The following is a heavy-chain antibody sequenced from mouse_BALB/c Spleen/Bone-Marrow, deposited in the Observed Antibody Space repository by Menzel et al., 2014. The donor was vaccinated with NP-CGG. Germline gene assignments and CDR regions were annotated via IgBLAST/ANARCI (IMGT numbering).Heavy chain of an antibody. CDR2: ISGGGSYT. CDR3: ARGGQLGAMDY. D-gene: IGHD3-2*01. CDR1: GFTFSDYY. V-gene: IGHV5-4*02. Sequence: EVMLVESGGGLVKPGGSLKLSCAASGFTFSDYYMYWVRQTPEKRLEWVATISGGGSYTYYPDSVKGRFTISRDNAKNNLYLQMSSLKSEDTAMYYCARGGQLGAMDYWGQGTSVTVSS. J-gene: IGHJ4*01.